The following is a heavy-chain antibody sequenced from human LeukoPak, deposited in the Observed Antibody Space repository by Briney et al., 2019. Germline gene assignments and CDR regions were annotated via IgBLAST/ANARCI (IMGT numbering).Heavy chain of an antibody. CDR2: VYYSGST. V-gene: IGHV4-30-4*01. J-gene: IGHJ4*02. D-gene: IGHD4-11*01. CDR1: GGSISSGDYY. Sequence: SETLSLTCTVSGGSISSGDYYWSWIRQPPGKGLEWLGYVYYSGSTYYNPSLQSRVIISVDTSKNQFSLKLTSVTAPDTAVYYCARALYSMTTVTTEYWFDYWGQGTLVTVSS. CDR3: ARALYSMTTVTTEYWFDY.